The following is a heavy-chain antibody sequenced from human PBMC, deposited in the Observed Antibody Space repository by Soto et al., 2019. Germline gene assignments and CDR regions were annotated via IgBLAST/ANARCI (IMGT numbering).Heavy chain of an antibody. D-gene: IGHD1-26*01. V-gene: IGHV1-2*04. J-gene: IGHJ4*02. CDR3: ARSLEVGATDY. CDR2: INPNSGGT. CDR1: GYTFTGYY. Sequence: ASVKVSCKASGYTFTGYYMHWVRQAPGQGLESMGWINPNSGGTNYAQKFQGWVTMTRGTSISTAYMELSRLRSDDTAVYYCARSLEVGATDYWGQGTLVTVSS.